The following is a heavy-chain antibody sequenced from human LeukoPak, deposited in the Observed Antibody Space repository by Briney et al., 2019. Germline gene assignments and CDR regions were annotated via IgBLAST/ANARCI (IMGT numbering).Heavy chain of an antibody. D-gene: IGHD6-6*01. J-gene: IGHJ6*03. CDR3: ARRTYIAARPIYYYYYYMDV. CDR1: GYTFTRYD. Sequence: ASVKVSCKASGYTFTRYDINWVRQATGQGGEWMGWMNPNSDNTGYAQKFQGRVTMTSTTYISTDYMELSSLRSEDTAVYYCARRTYIAARPIYYYYYYMDVWGKGTTVTVSS. V-gene: IGHV1-8*01. CDR2: MNPNSDNT.